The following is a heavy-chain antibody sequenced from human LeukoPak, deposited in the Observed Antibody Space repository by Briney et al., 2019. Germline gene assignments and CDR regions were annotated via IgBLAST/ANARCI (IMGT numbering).Heavy chain of an antibody. J-gene: IGHJ4*02. CDR2: ISGSGGSK. V-gene: IGHV3-23*01. CDR3: AKEWRFSSSWYQYYFDY. Sequence: GGSLRLSCAASGFTVSSYAMSWVRKAPGKGLEWISAISGSGGSKYYADPVKGRFTISRDTSTNTLYLQLNSLRADDTAVYFCAKEWRFSSSWYQYYFDYWGEGSLVTVSS. D-gene: IGHD6-13*01. CDR1: GFTVSSYA.